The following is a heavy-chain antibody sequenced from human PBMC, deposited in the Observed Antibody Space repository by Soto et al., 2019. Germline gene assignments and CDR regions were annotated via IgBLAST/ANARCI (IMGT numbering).Heavy chain of an antibody. V-gene: IGHV4-30-2*05. J-gene: IGHJ4*02. Sequence: SETVAHTCAVSGGSIGRGGYSWSWIRQPPGKGLEWIGYIHNSGRTYNNPSLKSRVTISADTSMNQFSLALTSVTAADTAMYYCARGSTTEKVDSWGQGILVTVSS. CDR2: IHNSGRT. CDR1: GGSIGRGGYS. CDR3: ARGSTTEKVDS.